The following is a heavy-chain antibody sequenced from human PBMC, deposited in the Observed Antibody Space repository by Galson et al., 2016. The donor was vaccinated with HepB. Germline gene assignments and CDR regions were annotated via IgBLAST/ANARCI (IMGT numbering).Heavy chain of an antibody. V-gene: IGHV3-21*04. CDR3: ARERTYSGSYLDAFDI. CDR2: ISSGSAYT. D-gene: IGHD1-26*01. Sequence: SLRLSCAASGFTFRNYRMNWVRQAPGKGLEWVSSISSGSAYTYSADSVKGRFTISRDNVKNSLYLQMNSLRAEDTALYYCARERTYSGSYLDAFDIWGQGTMVTVSP. J-gene: IGHJ3*02. CDR1: GFTFRNYR.